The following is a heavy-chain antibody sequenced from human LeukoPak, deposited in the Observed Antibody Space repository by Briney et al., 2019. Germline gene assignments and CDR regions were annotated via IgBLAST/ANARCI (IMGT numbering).Heavy chain of an antibody. CDR2: INHSGST. CDR3: ARIEQWLVRAFDY. Sequence: PSETLSLTCAVYGGSFSGYYWSWIRQPPGKGLEWIGEINHSGSTYYNPSLKSRVTISVDTSKNQFSLKLSSVTAADTAVYYCARIEQWLVRAFDYWGQGTLVTVSS. V-gene: IGHV4-34*01. CDR1: GGSFSGYY. D-gene: IGHD6-19*01. J-gene: IGHJ4*02.